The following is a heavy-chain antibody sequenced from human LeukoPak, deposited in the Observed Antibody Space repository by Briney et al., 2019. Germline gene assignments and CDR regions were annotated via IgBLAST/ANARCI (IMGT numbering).Heavy chain of an antibody. D-gene: IGHD1-26*01. CDR2: IYYSGST. CDR3: ARDLVGATWFDY. CDR1: GGSISSSNYY. V-gene: IGHV4-39*07. Sequence: SETLSLTCTVSGGSISSSNYYWGWIRQPPGKGLEWIGSIYYSGSTYYNPSLKSRVTISVDTSKNQFSLKLSSVTAADTAVYYCARDLVGATWFDYWGQGTLVTVSS. J-gene: IGHJ4*02.